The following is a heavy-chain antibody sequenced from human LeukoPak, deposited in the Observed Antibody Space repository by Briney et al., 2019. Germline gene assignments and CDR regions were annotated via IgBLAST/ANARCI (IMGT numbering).Heavy chain of an antibody. CDR1: GFTFRNYW. CDR3: ARLGGETTRFDL. CDR2: IKQDGILK. V-gene: IGHV3-7*01. D-gene: IGHD1-7*01. Sequence: GGSLRLSCAASGFTFRNYWMSWVRQAPGRGLDWVATIKQDGILKHYADSVKGRFTISGDNAENSLYLQMDSLRVDDTAVYYCARLGGETTRFDLWGQGALVTVSS. J-gene: IGHJ4*02.